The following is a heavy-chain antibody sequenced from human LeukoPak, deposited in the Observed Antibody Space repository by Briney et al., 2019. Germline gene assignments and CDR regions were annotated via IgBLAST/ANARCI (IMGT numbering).Heavy chain of an antibody. Sequence: GASVKVSCKASGYTFTSYYMHWVRQAPGQGLEWMGRINPNSGGTNYAQKFQGRVTMTRDTSISTAYMELSRLRSDDTAVYYCARGRGYDSSGYYVWGQGTLVTVSS. CDR1: GYTFTSYY. V-gene: IGHV1-2*06. J-gene: IGHJ4*02. CDR2: INPNSGGT. D-gene: IGHD3-22*01. CDR3: ARGRGYDSSGYYV.